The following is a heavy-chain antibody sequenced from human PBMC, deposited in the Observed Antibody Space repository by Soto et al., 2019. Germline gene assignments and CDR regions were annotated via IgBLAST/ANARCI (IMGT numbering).Heavy chain of an antibody. CDR3: TRDGVLRFLEWFQTDAFDI. J-gene: IGHJ3*02. CDR1: GFTFGDYA. V-gene: IGHV3-49*03. CDR2: IRSKAYGGTT. Sequence: GGSLRLSCTSSGFTFGDYAMSLFRQAPGKGLEWVGFIRSKAYGGTTEYAASVKGRFTISRDDSKSIAYLQMNSLKTEDTAVYYCTRDGVLRFLEWFQTDAFDIWGQGTMVTVSS. D-gene: IGHD3-3*01.